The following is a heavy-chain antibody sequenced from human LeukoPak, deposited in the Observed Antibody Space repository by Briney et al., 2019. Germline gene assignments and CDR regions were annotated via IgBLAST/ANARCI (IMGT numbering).Heavy chain of an antibody. CDR1: GYSISSGYY. CDR3: ARAVGGATIIKLDY. D-gene: IGHD1-26*01. J-gene: IGHJ4*02. V-gene: IGHV4-38-2*02. CDR2: IYHSGST. Sequence: SETLSLTCTVSGYSISSGYYWGWIRQPPGKGLEWIGSIYHSGSTYYNPSLKSRVTISVDTSKNQFSLKLSTVTAADTAVYYCARAVGGATIIKLDYWGQGTLVTVSS.